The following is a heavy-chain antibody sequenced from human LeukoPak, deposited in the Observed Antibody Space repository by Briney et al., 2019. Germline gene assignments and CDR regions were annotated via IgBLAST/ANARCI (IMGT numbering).Heavy chain of an antibody. V-gene: IGHV3-30-3*01. CDR2: ISYDGSNK. CDR1: GFTFSGSD. J-gene: IGHJ4*02. CDR3: ARDFGIPGDIAAVDY. Sequence: GGSLKLSCAASGFTFSGSDMHWVRQAPGKGLEWVAVISYDGSNKYYADSVKGRFTISRDNSKNTLYLQMNSLRAEDTAVYYCARDFGIPGDIAAVDYWGQGTLVTVSS. D-gene: IGHD5-12*01.